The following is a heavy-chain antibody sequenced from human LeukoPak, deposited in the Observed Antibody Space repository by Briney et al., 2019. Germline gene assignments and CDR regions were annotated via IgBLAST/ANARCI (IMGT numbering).Heavy chain of an antibody. J-gene: IGHJ4*02. Sequence: QSGGSLRLSCAASGFTFSNYGMHWVRQAPGKGLEWVAFIRYDGSNEYYADSVKGRFTISRDNSKNTLYLQMNSLRTEDTAVYYCARGLYYYDSSGYPDWGQGTLVTVSS. D-gene: IGHD3-22*01. CDR1: GFTFSNYG. CDR3: ARGLYYYDSSGYPD. V-gene: IGHV3-30*02. CDR2: IRYDGSNE.